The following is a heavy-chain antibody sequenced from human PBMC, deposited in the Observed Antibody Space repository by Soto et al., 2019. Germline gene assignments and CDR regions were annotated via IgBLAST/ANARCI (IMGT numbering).Heavy chain of an antibody. J-gene: IGHJ6*02. V-gene: IGHV3-23*01. D-gene: IGHD3-16*01. CDR3: AKDLYDSYGMDV. Sequence: EVQLLESGGDLVQPGGSLRLSCAASGFTFSSYAMSWVRQAPGRGLEWVSSISATGGSTHYADSVKARFTISRDYSEKKLYLQMNSLRAEDTAIYYCAKDLYDSYGMDVWGQGTTVTVSS. CDR2: ISATGGST. CDR1: GFTFSSYA.